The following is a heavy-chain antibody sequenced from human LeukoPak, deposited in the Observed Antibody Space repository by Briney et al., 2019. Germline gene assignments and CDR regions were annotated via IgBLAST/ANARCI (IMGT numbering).Heavy chain of an antibody. CDR3: ARPFGDSSGYGAFDI. Sequence: ASVKVSCKASGYTFTGYYMHWVRQAPGQGLEWMGWINPNSGGTNYAQKSQGWVTMTRDTSISTAYMELSRLRSDDTAVYYCARPFGDSSGYGAFDIWGQGTMVTVSS. D-gene: IGHD3-22*01. CDR2: INPNSGGT. V-gene: IGHV1-2*04. CDR1: GYTFTGYY. J-gene: IGHJ3*02.